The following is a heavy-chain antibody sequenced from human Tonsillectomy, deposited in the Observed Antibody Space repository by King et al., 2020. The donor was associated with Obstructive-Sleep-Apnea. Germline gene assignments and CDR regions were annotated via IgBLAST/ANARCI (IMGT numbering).Heavy chain of an antibody. CDR3: ARDISAAGNWFDP. CDR2: IYYSGNT. CDR1: GGSISGSTYY. Sequence: VQLQESGPGLVKPSETLSLTCTVSGGSISGSTYYWGWIRQPPGKGLEWIGSIYYSGNTYYNPSLKSRGTKSVDTSKNQFSLRLRSVTAADTAVYYCARDISAAGNWFDPWGQGTLVTVSS. V-gene: IGHV4-39*07. J-gene: IGHJ5*02. D-gene: IGHD6-13*01.